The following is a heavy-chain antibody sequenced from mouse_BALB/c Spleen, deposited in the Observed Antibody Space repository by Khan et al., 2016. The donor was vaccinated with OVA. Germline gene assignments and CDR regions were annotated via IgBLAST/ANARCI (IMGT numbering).Heavy chain of an antibody. D-gene: IGHD1-1*01. CDR3: ERDYGSDFDN. J-gene: IGHJ2*01. CDR2: INPHIGET. V-gene: IGHV1-20*01. Sequence: VQLQQSGPELVKPGASVKISCKASGYSFTGYFMNWVMQSHGKSLEWIGRINPHIGETFYNQKFKGKATLTVDESSSTAHMELRSLTSEDAAVSYCERDYGSDFDNWGQGTTLTVSS. CDR1: GYSFTGYF.